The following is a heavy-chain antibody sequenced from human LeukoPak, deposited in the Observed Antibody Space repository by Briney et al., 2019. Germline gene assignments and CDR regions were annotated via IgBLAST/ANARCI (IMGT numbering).Heavy chain of an antibody. Sequence: ASVKVSCKASGYTFTGYYMHWVRQAPGQGLEWMGWINPNSGGTNYAQKFQGRVTMTRDTSISIAYMELSRLRSDDTAVYYCARMFRYDHGDDHFSGWGQGTLVTVSS. J-gene: IGHJ4*02. D-gene: IGHD5-12*01. V-gene: IGHV1-2*02. CDR3: ARMFRYDHGDDHFSG. CDR2: INPNSGGT. CDR1: GYTFTGYY.